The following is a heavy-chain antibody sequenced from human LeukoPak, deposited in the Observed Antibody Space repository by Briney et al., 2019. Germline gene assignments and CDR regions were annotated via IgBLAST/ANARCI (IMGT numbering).Heavy chain of an antibody. V-gene: IGHV3-48*04. Sequence: GGSLRLSCAASGFTFSSYSMNWVRQAPGKGLEWVSYISSSTRTIYYADSVKGRFTISRDNAKNSLYLQMNSLRAEDTAVYHCARDLGLYDYGGNIDYWGQGTLVTVSS. CDR1: GFTFSSYS. D-gene: IGHD4-23*01. J-gene: IGHJ4*02. CDR3: ARDLGLYDYGGNIDY. CDR2: ISSSTRTI.